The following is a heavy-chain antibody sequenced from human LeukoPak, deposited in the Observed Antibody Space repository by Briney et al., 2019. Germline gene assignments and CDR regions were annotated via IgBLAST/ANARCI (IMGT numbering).Heavy chain of an antibody. Sequence: ASVKVSCMASGYTFTNYYIHWVRQAPGQGLEWMGWINPKNGGTKYPQNFQGRVTMTRDTSLSTAYMELSGLRFDDTAMYYCVRSSGRSKFDYWGQGTLVTVSS. J-gene: IGHJ4*02. CDR2: INPKNGGT. V-gene: IGHV1-2*02. D-gene: IGHD3-22*01. CDR1: GYTFTNYY. CDR3: VRSSGRSKFDY.